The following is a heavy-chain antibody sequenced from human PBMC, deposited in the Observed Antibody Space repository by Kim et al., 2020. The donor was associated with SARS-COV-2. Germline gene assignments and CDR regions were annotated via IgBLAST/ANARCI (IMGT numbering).Heavy chain of an antibody. CDR3: ARSPQVRSLDC. D-gene: IGHD2-2*01. CDR2: INPNSGGT. Sequence: ASVKVSCKASGYTFTGYYMHWVRQAPGQGLEWMVRINPNSGGTNYAQKFQGRGTMTRDTSISTAYMELSRLRSDDTAVYYCARSPQVRSLDCWGQGTLVTVSS. J-gene: IGHJ4*02. V-gene: IGHV1-2*06. CDR1: GYTFTGYY.